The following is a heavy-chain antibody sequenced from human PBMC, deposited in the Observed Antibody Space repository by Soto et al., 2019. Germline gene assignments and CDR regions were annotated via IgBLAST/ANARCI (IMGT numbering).Heavy chain of an antibody. CDR2: IHTSGST. D-gene: IGHD2-15*01. CDR3: ARENVVALSAFIDY. J-gene: IGHJ4*02. V-gene: IGHV4-4*07. Sequence: SETLSLTCTVSGGSISSYFWTWIRQPAGKGLEWIGRIHTSGSTNYNPSLKSRVTMSVDTSKNQFSLKLNSVTAADTAVYYCARENVVALSAFIDYWGQGTLVTVSS. CDR1: GGSISSYF.